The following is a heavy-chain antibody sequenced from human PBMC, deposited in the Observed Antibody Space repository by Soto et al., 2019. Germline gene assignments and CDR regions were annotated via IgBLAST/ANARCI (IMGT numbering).Heavy chain of an antibody. CDR1: GFTFRNYD. CDR3: ARTDRDFYGLDX. V-gene: IGHV3-13*05. J-gene: IGHJ6*01. Sequence: EVQLVESGGGLVQPGGSLRLSCEASGFTFRNYDMHWVRQGTGKGLEWVSGISAAGDPDYADSVEGRFTISRENAQNSFFLQMNSLRVGDTAVYYCARTDRDFYGLDX. CDR2: ISAAGDP.